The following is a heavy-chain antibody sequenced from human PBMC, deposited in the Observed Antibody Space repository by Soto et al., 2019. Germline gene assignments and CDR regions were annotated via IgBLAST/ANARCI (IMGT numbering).Heavy chain of an antibody. D-gene: IGHD6-19*01. Sequence: SVKVSCKASGRTFSSYAISWVRQAPGQGLEWMGGIIPIFGTANYAQKFRGRVTITADESTSTAYMELSSLRSEDTAVYYCARGPPRVLIAVAGQRKNWFDPWGQGTLVIVAS. CDR1: GRTFSSYA. CDR2: IIPIFGTA. V-gene: IGHV1-69*13. CDR3: ARGPPRVLIAVAGQRKNWFDP. J-gene: IGHJ5*02.